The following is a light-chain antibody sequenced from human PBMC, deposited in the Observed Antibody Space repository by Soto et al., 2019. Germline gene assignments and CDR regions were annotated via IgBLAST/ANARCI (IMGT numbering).Light chain of an antibody. CDR1: QSISSY. CDR3: QQSYSTPRT. V-gene: IGKV1-39*01. CDR2: AAS. Sequence: DIQMTQSPSSLSASVGDRVTITCRTSQSISSYLNWYQQKPGKVPKLLIYAASSLQSGVPSRFSGSGSGTDFTLTISSQQPEDFATYYCQQSYSTPRTFGQGTKVEIK. J-gene: IGKJ1*01.